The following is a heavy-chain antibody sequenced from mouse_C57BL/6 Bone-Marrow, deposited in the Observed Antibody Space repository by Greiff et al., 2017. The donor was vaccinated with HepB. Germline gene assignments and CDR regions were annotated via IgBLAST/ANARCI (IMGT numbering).Heavy chain of an antibody. Sequence: VQLQQSGPELVKPGASVKISCKASGYAFSSSWMNWVKQRPGKGLEWIGRIYPGDGDTNYNGKFKGKATLTANKSSSTAYMQLSSLTSEDSAVYFCARSLWEGMDYWGQGTSVTVSS. V-gene: IGHV1-82*01. CDR2: IYPGDGDT. J-gene: IGHJ4*01. CDR3: ARSLWEGMDY. CDR1: GYAFSSSW. D-gene: IGHD4-1*01.